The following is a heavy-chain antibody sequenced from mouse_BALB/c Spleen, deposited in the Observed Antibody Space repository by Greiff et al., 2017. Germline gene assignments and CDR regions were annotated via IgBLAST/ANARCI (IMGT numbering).Heavy chain of an antibody. V-gene: IGHV3-6*02. J-gene: IGHJ2*01. Sequence: EVQLQQSGPGLVKPSQSLSLTCSVTGYSITSGYYWNWIRQFPGNKLEWMGYISYDGSNNYNPSLKNRISITRDTSKNQFFLKLNSVTTEDTATYYCARGEEGAFDYWGQGTTLTVSS. CDR2: ISYDGSN. CDR1: GYSITSGYY. CDR3: ARGEEGAFDY.